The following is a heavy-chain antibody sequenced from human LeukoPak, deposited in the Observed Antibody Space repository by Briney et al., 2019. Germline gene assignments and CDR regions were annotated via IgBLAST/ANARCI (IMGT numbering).Heavy chain of an antibody. CDR2: ISGGGNST. CDR1: GLTFSGSA. CDR3: AKVLVLVSANRYYFDY. J-gene: IGHJ4*02. Sequence: PGGSLRLSCAASGLTFSGSAMSWVRQAPGKGLEWVSLISGGGNSTYYVDSVKGRFTISRENSKNTLYLQMNSLRAEDTAVYYCAKVLVLVSANRYYFDYWGQGTLVTVSS. D-gene: IGHD2-15*01. V-gene: IGHV3-23*01.